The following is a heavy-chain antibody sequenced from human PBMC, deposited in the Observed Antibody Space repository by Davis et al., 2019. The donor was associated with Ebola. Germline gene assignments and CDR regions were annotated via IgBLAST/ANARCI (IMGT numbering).Heavy chain of an antibody. CDR3: ARGPSIRGMDV. J-gene: IGHJ6*02. V-gene: IGHV4-34*01. Sequence: SETLSLTCAVYGGSFSGYSWSWIRQPPAKGLEWNGEINHSGSTNYNPSLKSRVTISVDTSKNQFSLKLSSVTAADTAVYYCARGPSIRGMDVWGQGTTVTVSS. CDR1: GGSFSGYS. D-gene: IGHD3-9*01. CDR2: INHSGST.